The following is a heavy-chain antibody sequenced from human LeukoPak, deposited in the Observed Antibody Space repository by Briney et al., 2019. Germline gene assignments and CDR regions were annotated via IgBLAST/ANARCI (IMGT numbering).Heavy chain of an antibody. CDR3: VKGGWLDY. V-gene: IGHV3-23*01. D-gene: IGHD5-12*01. J-gene: IGHJ4*02. Sequence: GGSLRLSCAASGFTLSSYAMSWVRQAPGKGLEWVSAISGSGGSTYYADSVKGRFTISRDNSKNTLYLQMNNLRAEDTAIYFCVKGGWLDYWGQGTLVTVSS. CDR2: ISGSGGST. CDR1: GFTLSSYA.